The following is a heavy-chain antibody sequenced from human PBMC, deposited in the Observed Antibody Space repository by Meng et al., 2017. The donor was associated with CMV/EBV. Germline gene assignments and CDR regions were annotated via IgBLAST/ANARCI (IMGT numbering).Heavy chain of an antibody. CDR1: GFTFRNYA. CDR2: ISSNGSNT. V-gene: IGHV3-64*02. CDR3: ARDRSGDGVHFDY. J-gene: IGHJ4*02. D-gene: IGHD3-3*01. Sequence: GESLKIPCAASGFTFRNYAMHWVRQAPGKGLQYVSAISSNGSNTYYADSVKGRFTISRDNSKNTLYLQMGSLRAEDMAVYYCARDRSGDGVHFDYWGQGTLVTVSS.